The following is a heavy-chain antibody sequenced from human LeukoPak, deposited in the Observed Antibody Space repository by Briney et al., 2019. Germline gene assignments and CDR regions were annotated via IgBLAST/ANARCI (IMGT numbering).Heavy chain of an antibody. CDR2: ISYDGSNK. Sequence: GRSLRLSCAASGFTFSSYAMPWVRQAPGKGLEWVAVISYDGSNKYYADSVKGRFTISRDNSKNTLYLQMNSLRAEDTAVYYCAREETAAAGAFDYWGQGTLVTVSS. V-gene: IGHV3-30*01. CDR3: AREETAAAGAFDY. CDR1: GFTFSSYA. D-gene: IGHD6-13*01. J-gene: IGHJ4*02.